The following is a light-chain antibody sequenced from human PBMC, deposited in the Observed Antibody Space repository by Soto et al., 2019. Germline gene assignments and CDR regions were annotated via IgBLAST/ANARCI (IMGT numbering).Light chain of an antibody. CDR3: AAWDDSLSGVV. Sequence: QSVLTQTPSASGTPGQRVTISCSGSSSNIGSNYVYWYQQLPGTAPKLLIYRNTQRPSGVPDRFSCSGSGTSGSLAISGLRSEDEADYYCAAWDDSLSGVVFGGGPKLTVL. CDR1: SSNIGSNY. V-gene: IGLV1-47*01. CDR2: RNT. J-gene: IGLJ2*01.